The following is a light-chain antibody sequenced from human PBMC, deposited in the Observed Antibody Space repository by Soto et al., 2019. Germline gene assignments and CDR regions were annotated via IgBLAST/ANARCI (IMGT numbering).Light chain of an antibody. Sequence: QSVLTQPPSASGSPGQSVTISCTGTSSDVGGYNYVSWYQQHPGKAPKLMIYEVSKRPSGVPDRSSGSKSGNTASLTVSGLQAEDEADYYCSSYAGSNSWVFGGGTKRTVL. CDR2: EVS. V-gene: IGLV2-8*01. CDR3: SSYAGSNSWV. J-gene: IGLJ3*02. CDR1: SSDVGGYNY.